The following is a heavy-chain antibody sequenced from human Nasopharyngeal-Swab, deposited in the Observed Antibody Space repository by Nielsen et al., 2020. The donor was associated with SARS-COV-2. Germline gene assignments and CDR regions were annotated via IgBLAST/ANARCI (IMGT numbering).Heavy chain of an antibody. CDR1: GFTFSTYW. V-gene: IGHV3-74*01. CDR2: INSDGSST. D-gene: IGHD3-10*01. CDR3: TRDPDDYGSGSFYN. Sequence: GEFLKISCAASGFTFSTYWMHWVRQAPGEGLVWVSRINSDGSSTRYADSVKGRFTISRDNAKNTLYLQMNSLRAEDTAMYYCTRDPDDYGSGSFYNWGQGTMVTVSS. J-gene: IGHJ3*02.